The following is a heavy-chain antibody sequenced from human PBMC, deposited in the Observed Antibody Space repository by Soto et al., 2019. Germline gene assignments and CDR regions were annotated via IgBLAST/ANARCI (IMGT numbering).Heavy chain of an antibody. CDR2: ISYDGSLQ. J-gene: IGHJ4*02. D-gene: IGHD5-18*01. CDR3: VSDRGYGHASVPHS. Sequence: QAQLVESGGGVVQPGRSLRLSCAASGFAFSSYGMHWVRQGPGTGLEWVAVISYDGSLQHYADSVKGRFTISRDNSKNMVLLQMSSLRAEDTAVYYCVSDRGYGHASVPHSWGQGTLVSVSS. CDR1: GFAFSSYG. V-gene: IGHV3-30*03.